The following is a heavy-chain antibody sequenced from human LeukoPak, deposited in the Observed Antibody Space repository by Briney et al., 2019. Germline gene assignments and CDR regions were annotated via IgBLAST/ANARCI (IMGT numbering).Heavy chain of an antibody. CDR1: GYTFTGYF. Sequence: ASVKVSCKASGYTFTGYFLHWVRQAPGQGLEWMGWINADSGATNYAQKFQGRVTMTRDTSINTTFLELSRLRSDDTALYYCARDPSPYYYDSSGYSLPYYFDYWGQGTLVTVSS. D-gene: IGHD3-22*01. CDR2: INADSGAT. J-gene: IGHJ4*02. CDR3: ARDPSPYYYDSSGYSLPYYFDY. V-gene: IGHV1-2*02.